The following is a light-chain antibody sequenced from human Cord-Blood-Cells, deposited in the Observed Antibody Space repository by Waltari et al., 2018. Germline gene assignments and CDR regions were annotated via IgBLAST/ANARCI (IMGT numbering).Light chain of an antibody. CDR3: QQYGRSPWT. CDR1: QSVSSSY. V-gene: IGKV3-20*01. J-gene: IGKJ1*01. Sequence: EIVLTQSPGTLSLSPGERATLSCRASQSVSSSYLAWYQQKPGQAPRLLNYGASSRDTGIPERFSGSGYGTDFTLTISRLEPEDFAVYYCQQYGRSPWTFGQGTKVEIK. CDR2: GAS.